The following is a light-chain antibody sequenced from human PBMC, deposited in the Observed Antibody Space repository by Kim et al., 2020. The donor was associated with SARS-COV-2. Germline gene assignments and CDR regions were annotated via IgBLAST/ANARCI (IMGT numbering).Light chain of an antibody. CDR1: QSVSSTS. V-gene: IGKV3-20*01. CDR2: ATS. CDR3: QTYDETWST. J-gene: IGKJ2*02. Sequence: SPGESSTLSCRASQSVSSTSLVWYQQKPGQTPRLLIYATSTRAPDIPDRFSGSGSGTDFTLTINRLDPEDFAVYFCQTYDETWSTFGQGTKLEI.